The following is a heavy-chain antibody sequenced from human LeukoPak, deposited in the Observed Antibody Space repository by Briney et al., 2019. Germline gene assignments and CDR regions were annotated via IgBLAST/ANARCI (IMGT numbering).Heavy chain of an antibody. D-gene: IGHD3-9*01. V-gene: IGHV5-51*01. CDR2: IYPGDSDT. CDR1: GYSFTSYW. CDR3: ARLYDILTGNSFDY. J-gene: IGHJ4*02. Sequence: GESLKISCKGSGYSFTSYWIGWVRQMPGKGLEWVGIIYPGDSDTRYSPSFQGQVAVSADKSISAAYLQWSSLKASDTAMYYCARLYDILTGNSFDYWGQGTLVTVS.